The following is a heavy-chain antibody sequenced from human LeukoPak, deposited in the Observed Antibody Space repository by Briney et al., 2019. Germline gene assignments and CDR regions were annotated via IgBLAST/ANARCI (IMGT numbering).Heavy chain of an antibody. D-gene: IGHD3-10*01. J-gene: IGHJ3*02. CDR3: ARRDGFGAIDFAFDI. CDR1: GYSFTSYW. CDR2: IDPSDSYT. Sequence: GGSLRLSCKGSGYSFTSYWITWVRQMPGKGLEWMGRIDPSDSYTNYSPSFQGNVTISADKSISTAYLQWSGLKASDTAMYYCARRDGFGAIDFAFDIWGQGTMVTVSS. V-gene: IGHV5-10-1*01.